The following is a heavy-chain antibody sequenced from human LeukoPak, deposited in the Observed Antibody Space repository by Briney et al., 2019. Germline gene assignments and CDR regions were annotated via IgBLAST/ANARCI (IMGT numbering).Heavy chain of an antibody. Sequence: GRSLRLSCAASGFTFSSYGMHWVRQAPGKGLEWVAVISYEGSNKYDADSVKGRFTISRDNSKNTVYLQMNSVRAEDTAVYYCAKEGIDSGSNWFDPWGQGTLVTVSS. J-gene: IGHJ5*02. CDR1: GFTFSSYG. V-gene: IGHV3-30*18. CDR3: AKEGIDSGSNWFDP. CDR2: ISYEGSNK. D-gene: IGHD6-6*01.